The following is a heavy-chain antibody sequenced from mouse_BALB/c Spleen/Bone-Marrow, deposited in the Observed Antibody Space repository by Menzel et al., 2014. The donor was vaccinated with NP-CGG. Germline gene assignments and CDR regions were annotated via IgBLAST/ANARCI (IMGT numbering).Heavy chain of an antibody. CDR2: INPESNTI. CDR1: GFDFSRYW. J-gene: IGHJ3*01. D-gene: IGHD2-3*01. V-gene: IGHV4-1*02. CDR3: ARLGYYGWFAY. Sequence: EVMLVESGGGLVQPGGSLKLSCAASGFDFSRYWMSWVRQAPEKGLQWIGEINPESNTINYTPSLKDKFIISRDNAKNTLYLQMSKVRSEDTALYCCARLGYYGWFAYWGQGTLVTVSA.